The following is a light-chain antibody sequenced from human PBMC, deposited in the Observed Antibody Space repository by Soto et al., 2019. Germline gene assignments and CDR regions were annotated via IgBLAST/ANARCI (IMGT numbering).Light chain of an antibody. J-gene: IGLJ3*02. CDR3: EAWDSNTHTG. Sequence: QSVLTQSSSASASLGSSVKLTCTLSSGHSSYIIAWHQQQPGKAPRYLMKLEGSGSYNKGSGVPDRFSGSSSGADRYLTISNLQFEDEADYYCEAWDSNTHTGFCGGTKVTLL. V-gene: IGLV4-60*02. CDR2: LEGSGSY. CDR1: SGHSSYI.